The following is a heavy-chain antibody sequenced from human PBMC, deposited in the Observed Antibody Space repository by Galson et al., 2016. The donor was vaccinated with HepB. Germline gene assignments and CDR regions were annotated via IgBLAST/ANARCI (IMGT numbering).Heavy chain of an antibody. CDR1: GYRFFTYG. Sequence: VKVSCKASGYRFFTYGISWVRQAPGQGLEWLGWISANSGNTIYAQKFQDRVTMTRDTSASTVYMDLRSLRSDDTAVYYCARDVQFRFDYWGQGTLVTVSS. D-gene: IGHD4-11*01. V-gene: IGHV1-18*04. J-gene: IGHJ4*02. CDR2: ISANSGNT. CDR3: ARDVQFRFDY.